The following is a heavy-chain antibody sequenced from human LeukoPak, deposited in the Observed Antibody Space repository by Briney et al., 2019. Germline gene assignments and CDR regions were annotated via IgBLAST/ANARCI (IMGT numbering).Heavy chain of an antibody. CDR3: ARTGPNLPRDYYYYYMDV. V-gene: IGHV4-61*05. Sequence: SETLSLTCTVSGGSISSSTYYWGWIRQPPGKGLEWIGYIYYSGSTNYNPSLKSRVTISVDTSKNQFSLKLSSVTAADTAVYYCARTGPNLPRDYYYYYMDVWGKGTTVTVSS. CDR2: IYYSGST. CDR1: GGSISSSTYY. J-gene: IGHJ6*03. D-gene: IGHD1-14*01.